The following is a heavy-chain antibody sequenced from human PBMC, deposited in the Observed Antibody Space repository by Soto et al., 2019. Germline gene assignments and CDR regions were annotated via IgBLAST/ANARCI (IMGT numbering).Heavy chain of an antibody. V-gene: IGHV3-23*01. CDR1: GSSFTSYA. CDR2: VTLSGDYT. D-gene: IGHD4-17*01. J-gene: IGHJ4*02. CDR3: ARVGYGDLAQ. Sequence: EVNLLESGGGLLQPGGSLRLSCVASGSSFTSYAMAWVRQAPGMGLEWVCTVTLSGDYTYYADPVKGRFTISRDNSKNTVYLQLSSLRADDTAVYYCARVGYGDLAQWGQGTWVTVSS.